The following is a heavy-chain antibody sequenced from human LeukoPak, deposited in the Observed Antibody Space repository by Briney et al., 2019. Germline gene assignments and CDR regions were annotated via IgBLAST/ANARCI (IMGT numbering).Heavy chain of an antibody. CDR1: GFTFSSYA. D-gene: IGHD3-16*01. CDR2: ISGSGGTV. CDR3: AKDSAYSLWAVFDP. V-gene: IGHV3-23*01. J-gene: IGHJ5*02. Sequence: GGSLRLSCAASGFTFSSYAMHWVRQTPGKGLEWVSFISGSGGTVHYADSVKGRFTISRDDSKNMVYLQMTGLGSDDTAVYFCAKDSAYSLWAVFDPWGQGTLVTVSS.